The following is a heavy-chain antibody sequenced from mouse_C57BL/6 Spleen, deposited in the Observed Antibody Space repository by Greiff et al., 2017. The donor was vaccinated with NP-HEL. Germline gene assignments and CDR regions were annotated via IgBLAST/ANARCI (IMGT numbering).Heavy chain of an antibody. CDR1: GYTFTSYG. CDR2: IYPRSGNT. D-gene: IGHD2-3*01. Sequence: VQLQQSGAELARPGASVKLSCKASGYTFTSYGISWVKQSTGQGLEWIGDIYPRSGNTYYNEKFKGKATLTADKSSSTAYMELRSLTSEDSAVYFCASGDGYYVRKAWFAYWGQGTLVTVSA. V-gene: IGHV1-81*01. J-gene: IGHJ3*01. CDR3: ASGDGYYVRKAWFAY.